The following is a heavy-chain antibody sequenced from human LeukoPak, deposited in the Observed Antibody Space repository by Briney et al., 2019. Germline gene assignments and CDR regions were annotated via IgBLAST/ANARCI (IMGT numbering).Heavy chain of an antibody. Sequence: PGGSLRLSCAASGFTFSSYEMNWVRQVPGKGLEWVSHSSSSGSTIYYAGSVKGRFTIARDNAKNSVYLQMNSLRAEDTAVYYCARGSLHSAYGFDYWGQGTLVTVSS. CDR1: GFTFSSYE. CDR3: ARGSLHSAYGFDY. CDR2: SSSSGSTI. V-gene: IGHV3-48*03. D-gene: IGHD5-12*01. J-gene: IGHJ4*02.